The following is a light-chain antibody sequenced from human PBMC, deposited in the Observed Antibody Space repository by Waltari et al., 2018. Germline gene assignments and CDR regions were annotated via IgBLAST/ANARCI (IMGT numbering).Light chain of an antibody. CDR1: SSNIGSSS. J-gene: IGLJ2*01. V-gene: IGLV1-47*01. Sequence: QSVLTQPPSASGTRGQRVTISCSGSSSNIGSSSLYCYQQLPGTAPKPLIYRNNQRPSGVPDRFSGSKAGTSASLAISGLRSEDEADYYCAAWDDSLSGVVFGGGTKLTVL. CDR2: RNN. CDR3: AAWDDSLSGVV.